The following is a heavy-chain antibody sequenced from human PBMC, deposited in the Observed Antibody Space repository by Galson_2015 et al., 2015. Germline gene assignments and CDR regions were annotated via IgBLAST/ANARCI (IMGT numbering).Heavy chain of an antibody. CDR1: GFNFSTYG. D-gene: IGHD4-11*01. CDR2: IWYDGSDS. Sequence: SLRLSCAASGFNFSTYGMHWVRQAPGKGLEWLAIIWYDGSDSYYADSVKGRFTISRDNSKNTLYLQMNSLRAEDTAVYFCARGTPTVSWGQGTLVTVSS. J-gene: IGHJ4*02. V-gene: IGHV3-33*01. CDR3: ARGTPTVS.